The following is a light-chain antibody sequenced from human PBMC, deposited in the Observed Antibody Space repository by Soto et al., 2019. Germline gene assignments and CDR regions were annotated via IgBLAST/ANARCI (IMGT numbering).Light chain of an antibody. Sequence: QSALTQPASVSGSPGQSITISCTGASNDVGGYNYVSWYQQHPGQAPKLMICDVSNRPSGVSNRFSGSKSGNTAALTISGLQAEDEADYYCSSYTSSSTVVFGGGTKVTVL. CDR2: DVS. CDR1: SNDVGGYNY. CDR3: SSYTSSSTVV. J-gene: IGLJ2*01. V-gene: IGLV2-14*01.